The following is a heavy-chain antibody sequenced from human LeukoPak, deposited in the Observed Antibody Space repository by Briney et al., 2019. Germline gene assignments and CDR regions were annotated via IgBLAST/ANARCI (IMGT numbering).Heavy chain of an antibody. CDR3: ARVKDYILTGSYHDAYDI. D-gene: IGHD3-9*01. CDR2: IWYGGSNK. J-gene: IGHJ3*02. CDR1: GFTFSSYG. V-gene: IGHV3-33*08. Sequence: GRSLRLSCAASGFTFSSYGMHWVRQAPGKGLEWVAVIWYGGSNKYYADSVKGRFTISRDNSKNTLYLQMNSLRAEDTAVYYCARVKDYILTGSYHDAYDIWGQGTMVTVSS.